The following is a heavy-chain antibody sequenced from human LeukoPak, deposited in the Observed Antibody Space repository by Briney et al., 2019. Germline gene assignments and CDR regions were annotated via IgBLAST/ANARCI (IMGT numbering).Heavy chain of an antibody. V-gene: IGHV4-30-4*01. J-gene: IGHJ6*02. CDR3: ARRSVVGPVGYYPYYGMDV. Sequence: PSQTLSLTCTVSRGSISGGDYYWSWIRQPPGKGLEWIGYIYYSESTYYNPSLKSRLSISVDMSKNQFSLELSSVTAADTAVYFCARRSVVGPVGYYPYYGMDVWGQGTTVTVSS. CDR2: IYYSEST. CDR1: RGSISGGDYY. D-gene: IGHD1-26*01.